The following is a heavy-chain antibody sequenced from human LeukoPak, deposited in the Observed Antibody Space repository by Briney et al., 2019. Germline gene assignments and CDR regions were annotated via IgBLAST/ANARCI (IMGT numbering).Heavy chain of an antibody. CDR2: IKEDGSAK. V-gene: IGHV3-7*04. CDR3: ARTIREQWLTIDY. D-gene: IGHD6-19*01. Sequence: PGGSLRLSCAAFGFTFSNYWMNWVRQAPGKGLEWVANIKEDGSAKYYVDSVKGRFTISRDNAKNSLYLQMNSLGAEDTAVYYCARTIREQWLTIDYWGQETRVTFSS. J-gene: IGHJ4*02. CDR1: GFTFSNYW.